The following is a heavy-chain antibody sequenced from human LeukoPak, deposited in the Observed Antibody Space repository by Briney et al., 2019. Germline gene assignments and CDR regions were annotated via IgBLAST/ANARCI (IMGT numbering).Heavy chain of an antibody. D-gene: IGHD2-2*01. CDR1: GGSISSSSYY. V-gene: IGHV4-39*07. CDR2: IYYSGST. Sequence: SETLSLTCTVSGGSISSSSYYWGWIRQPPGKGLEWIGSIYYSGSTYYNPSLKSRVTISVDTSKNQFSLSLGSVTAADTAVYYCARWGTYASTSNWFDPWGQGTLVTVSS. J-gene: IGHJ5*02. CDR3: ARWGTYASTSNWFDP.